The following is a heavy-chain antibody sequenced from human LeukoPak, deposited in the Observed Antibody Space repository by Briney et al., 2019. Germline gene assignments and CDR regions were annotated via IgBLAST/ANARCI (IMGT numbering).Heavy chain of an antibody. V-gene: IGHV3-9*01. CDR3: AKDMDGDYGSAFDI. Sequence: PGGSLRLSCAASGFTFDDYAMHWVRQAPGKGLEWVSGISWNSGSIGYADSVKGRFTNSRDNDKNTLYLQMNSLRAEDTALYYCAKDMDGDYGSAFDIWGQGTMVTVSS. CDR1: GFTFDDYA. D-gene: IGHD4-17*01. CDR2: ISWNSGSI. J-gene: IGHJ3*02.